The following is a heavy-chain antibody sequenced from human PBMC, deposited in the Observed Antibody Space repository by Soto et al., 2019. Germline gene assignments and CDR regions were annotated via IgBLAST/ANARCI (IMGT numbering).Heavy chain of an antibody. CDR1: GGSISSGDYY. V-gene: IGHV4-30-4*01. J-gene: IGHJ6*03. CDR2: IYYSGST. CDR3: ARSLKIRYYYYYMDV. Sequence: SETLSLTCTVSGGSISSGDYYWSWIRQPPGKGLEWIGYIYYSGSTYYNPSLKSRVTISVDTSKNQFSLKLSSVTAADTAVYYCARSLKIRYYYYYMDVWGKGTTVTVSS.